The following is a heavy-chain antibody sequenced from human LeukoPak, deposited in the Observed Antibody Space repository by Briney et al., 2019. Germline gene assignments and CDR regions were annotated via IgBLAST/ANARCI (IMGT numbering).Heavy chain of an antibody. CDR2: MNPNGGNT. D-gene: IGHD3-9*01. Sequence: ASVKVSCKASGYTFTSYDINWVRQATGQGLEWMGWMNPNGGNTGYAQKFQGRVTMTRNTSISTAYMELSSLRSEDTAVYYCARGSRHDILTGYYPSYYYYGMDVWGQGTTVTVSS. CDR3: ARGSRHDILTGYYPSYYYYGMDV. J-gene: IGHJ6*02. CDR1: GYTFTSYD. V-gene: IGHV1-8*01.